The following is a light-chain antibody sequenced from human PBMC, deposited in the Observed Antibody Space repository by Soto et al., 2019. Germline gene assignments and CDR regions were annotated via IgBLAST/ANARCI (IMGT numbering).Light chain of an antibody. CDR1: QSFVSN. V-gene: IGKV3-15*01. CDR3: QQSYSSRT. CDR2: DAS. J-gene: IGKJ1*01. Sequence: EIVMTQSPATLSVSPGERVTLSCRARQSFVSNLSWYQQTPGQAPRVVIYDASTRATVIPARFGGSGSGTDFTLTITSLQPEDFATYYCQQSYSSRTFGQGTKVDI.